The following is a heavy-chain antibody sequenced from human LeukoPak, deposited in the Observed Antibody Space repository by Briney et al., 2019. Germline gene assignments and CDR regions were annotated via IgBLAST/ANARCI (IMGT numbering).Heavy chain of an antibody. V-gene: IGHV1-8*01. D-gene: IGHD3-9*01. CDR2: MNPNSGNT. CDR1: GYTFTSYD. J-gene: IGHJ4*02. Sequence: ASVKVSCKASGYTFTSYDINWVRQATGQGLEWMGWMNPNSGNTGYAQKFQGRVTMTRNTSISTAYMELSSLRSEDTAVYYCTTEAYYDILTGYYRNDYWGQGTLVIVSS. CDR3: TTEAYYDILTGYYRNDY.